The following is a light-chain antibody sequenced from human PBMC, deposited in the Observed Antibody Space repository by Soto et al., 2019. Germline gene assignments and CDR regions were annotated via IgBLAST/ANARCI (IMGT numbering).Light chain of an antibody. V-gene: IGLV2-8*01. J-gene: IGLJ2*01. CDR1: SSDIGDYNY. CDR3: SSYGGSNNFVV. Sequence: QSALTQPPSASGSPGQSVTISCTGTSSDIGDYNYVSWYQQHPGKAPKLMIYEVTKRPSGVPDRFSASKSGNTASLTVSGLQAEDEADYYCSSYGGSNNFVVFGGGTKVTVL. CDR2: EVT.